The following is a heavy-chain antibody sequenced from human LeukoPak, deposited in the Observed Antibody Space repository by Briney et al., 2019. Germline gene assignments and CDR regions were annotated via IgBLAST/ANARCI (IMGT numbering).Heavy chain of an antibody. D-gene: IGHD3-22*01. CDR3: ARQRDYYDSSGSTHYFDY. CDR1: GGSFSSYA. Sequence: SVKVSCKXSGGSFSSYAISWVRQGPGQGLEWMGGIIPIFGTANYTQKFQGRVTITTDESTSTAYMELSSLRSEDTAVYYCARQRDYYDSSGSTHYFDYWGQGTLVTVSS. V-gene: IGHV1-69*05. CDR2: IIPIFGTA. J-gene: IGHJ4*02.